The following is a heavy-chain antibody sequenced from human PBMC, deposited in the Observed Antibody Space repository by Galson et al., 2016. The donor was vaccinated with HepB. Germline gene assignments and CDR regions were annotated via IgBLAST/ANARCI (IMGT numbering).Heavy chain of an antibody. V-gene: IGHV3-11*06. CDR2: ISGSSSST. CDR1: GFTFSDYY. Sequence: SLRLSCAASGFTFSDYYMSWIRQAPGKGLEWISHISGSSSSTNYADSVKGRFTISRDNAKNSLYLEMNSLRVEDTAVYYGAREDSDRLMVPNWVWGKGTTVTVSS. D-gene: IGHD4/OR15-4a*01. CDR3: AREDSDRLMVPNWV. J-gene: IGHJ6*04.